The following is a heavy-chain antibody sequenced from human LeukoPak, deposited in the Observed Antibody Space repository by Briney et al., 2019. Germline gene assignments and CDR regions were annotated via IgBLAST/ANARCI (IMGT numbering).Heavy chain of an antibody. CDR3: AKAGREFPIYFDY. D-gene: IGHD3-10*01. Sequence: PGGSLRLSCAASGFAFSNYAMSWVRQAPGRALEWVSAFSGSGGSTYYAASVKGRFTISTDKSKNTLYLQMNSVRAEDTAVYYCAKAGREFPIYFDYWGQGTLVTVSS. CDR2: FSGSGGST. V-gene: IGHV3-23*01. J-gene: IGHJ4*02. CDR1: GFAFSNYA.